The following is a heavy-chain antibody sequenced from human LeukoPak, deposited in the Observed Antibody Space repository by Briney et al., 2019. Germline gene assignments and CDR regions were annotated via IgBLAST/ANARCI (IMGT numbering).Heavy chain of an antibody. V-gene: IGHV4-31*03. CDR3: ARGEMATTYCFDY. J-gene: IGHJ4*02. Sequence: KSSETLSLTCTVSGGSISSGGYYWSWIRQHPGKGLEWIGYIYYSGGSYYNPSLKSRVTISVDTSKNQFSLKLTSVTAADTAVYYCARGEMATTYCFDYWGQGTLVTVSS. D-gene: IGHD5-24*01. CDR2: IYYSGGS. CDR1: GGSISSGGYY.